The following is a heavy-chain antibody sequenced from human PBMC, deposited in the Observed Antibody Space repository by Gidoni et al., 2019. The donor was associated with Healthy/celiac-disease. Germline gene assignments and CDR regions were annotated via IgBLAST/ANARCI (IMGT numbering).Heavy chain of an antibody. D-gene: IGHD4-17*01. CDR3: ARTTVTTGLDY. CDR2: IYYGGST. J-gene: IGHJ4*02. Sequence: QLQLQESGPGLVKPSETRSLTCNVSGGSISSSSYYWGWIRQPPGKGLEWIGSIYYGGSTYYNPSLKGRVTISVDTSKNQFSLKLSSVTAADTAVYYCARTTVTTGLDYWGQGTLVTVSS. V-gene: IGHV4-39*01. CDR1: GGSISSSSYY.